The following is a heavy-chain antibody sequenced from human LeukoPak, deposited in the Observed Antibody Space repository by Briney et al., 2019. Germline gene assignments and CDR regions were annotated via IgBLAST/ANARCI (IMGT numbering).Heavy chain of an antibody. V-gene: IGHV3-21*01. J-gene: IGHJ4*02. CDR3: ARDSSPVVLMVYAPGNFDY. D-gene: IGHD2-8*01. Sequence: GGSLRLSCAASGFTFSSYSMTWVRQAPGKGLEWVSSISSSSSYIYYADSVKGRFTISRDNAKNSLYLQMNSLRAEDTAVYYCARDSSPVVLMVYAPGNFDYWGQGTLVTVSS. CDR1: GFTFSSYS. CDR2: ISSSSSYI.